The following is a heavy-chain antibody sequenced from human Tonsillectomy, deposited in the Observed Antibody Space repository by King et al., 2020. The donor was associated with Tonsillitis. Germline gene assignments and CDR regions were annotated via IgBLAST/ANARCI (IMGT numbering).Heavy chain of an antibody. CDR3: AGGYCSGGSCYSGYYYYYYMDV. D-gene: IGHD2-15*01. CDR1: GYSFTSNW. Sequence: QLVQSGAEVKKPGESLRISCKGSGYSFTSNWITWVRQMPGKGLEWMGRIDPSDSYTNYSPSFQGHVTISADKSISTAYLQWSSLKASDTAMYYCAGGYCSGGSCYSGYYYYYYMDVWGKGTTVTVSS. V-gene: IGHV5-10-1*03. J-gene: IGHJ6*03. CDR2: IDPSDSYT.